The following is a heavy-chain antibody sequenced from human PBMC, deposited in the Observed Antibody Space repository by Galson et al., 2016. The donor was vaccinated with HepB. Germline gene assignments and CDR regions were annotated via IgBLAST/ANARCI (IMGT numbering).Heavy chain of an antibody. Sequence: SETLSLTCAVYGGSFSGYYWSWIRQPPGKGLEWIGEINHSGSTNYNPSLKSRITISVDTSKNQFSLKLSSVTAADTAVYYCARGRILGAAPRGYWGQGTLVTVSS. D-gene: IGHD6-6*01. V-gene: IGHV4-34*01. CDR1: GGSFSGYY. J-gene: IGHJ4*02. CDR2: INHSGST. CDR3: ARGRILGAAPRGY.